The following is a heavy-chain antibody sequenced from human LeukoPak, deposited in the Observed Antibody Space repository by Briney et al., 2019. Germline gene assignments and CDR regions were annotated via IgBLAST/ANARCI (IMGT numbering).Heavy chain of an antibody. CDR1: GFTFDDYA. Sequence: GGSLRLSCAASGFTFDDYAMHWVRQAPGKGLEWVSLISWDGGSTIYYADSVKGRFTISRDNAKNSLYLQMNSLRAEDTAVYYCARDLGYCSSTSCYGLGWGQGTLVTVSS. CDR2: ISWDGGST. V-gene: IGHV3-43D*03. D-gene: IGHD2-2*01. CDR3: ARDLGYCSSTSCYGLG. J-gene: IGHJ4*02.